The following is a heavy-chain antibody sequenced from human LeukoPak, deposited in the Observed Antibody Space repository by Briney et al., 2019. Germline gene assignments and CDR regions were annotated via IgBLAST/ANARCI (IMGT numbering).Heavy chain of an antibody. CDR2: FDPEDGET. CDR1: GYTLTELS. D-gene: IGHD1-26*01. Sequence: ASVKVSCKVSGYTLTELSMHWERQAPGKGLEWMGGFDPEDGETIYAQKFQGRVTMTEDTSTDTAYMELSSLRSEDTAVYYCATVSGSYHPFDYWGQGTLVTVSS. CDR3: ATVSGSYHPFDY. V-gene: IGHV1-24*01. J-gene: IGHJ4*02.